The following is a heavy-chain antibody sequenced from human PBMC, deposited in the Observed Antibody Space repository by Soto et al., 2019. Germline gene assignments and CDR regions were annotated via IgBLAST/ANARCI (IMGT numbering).Heavy chain of an antibody. CDR2: IIPILGIA. Sequence: QVQLVQSGAEVKKPGSSVKVSCKASGGTFSSYTISWVRQAPGQGLEWMGRIIPILGIANYAQKFQGRVTXTXXKSTSTAYMELSSLRSEDTAVYYCARESSRRKFDYWGQGTLVTVSS. J-gene: IGHJ4*02. D-gene: IGHD6-13*01. V-gene: IGHV1-69*08. CDR1: GGTFSSYT. CDR3: ARESSRRKFDY.